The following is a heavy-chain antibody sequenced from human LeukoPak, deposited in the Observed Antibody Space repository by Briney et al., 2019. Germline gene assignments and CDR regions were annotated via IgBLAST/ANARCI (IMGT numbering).Heavy chain of an antibody. D-gene: IGHD6-6*01. V-gene: IGHV4-34*01. CDR2: INHSGST. CDR3: ARESAYSSSSGPRDY. CDR1: GGSFSGYY. Sequence: SETLSLTCAVYGGSFSGYYWSWIRQPPGKGLEWTGEINHSGSTNYNPSLKSRVTISVDTSKNQFSLKLSSVTAADTAVYYCARESAYSSSSGPRDYWGQGTLVTVSS. J-gene: IGHJ4*02.